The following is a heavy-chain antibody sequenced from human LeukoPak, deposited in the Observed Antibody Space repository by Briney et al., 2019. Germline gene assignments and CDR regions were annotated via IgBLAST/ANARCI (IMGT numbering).Heavy chain of an antibody. V-gene: IGHV4-30-4*08. CDR3: ARSEGAAYNWFDP. D-gene: IGHD1-26*01. J-gene: IGHJ5*02. Sequence: SETLSLTCTVSGGSISSGDYYWSWIRQPPGKGLEWIGYIYYSGSTYYNPSLKSRVTISVDTSKNQFSLKLSSVTAADTAVYYCARSEGAAYNWFDPWGQGTLVTVSS. CDR1: GGSISSGDYY. CDR2: IYYSGST.